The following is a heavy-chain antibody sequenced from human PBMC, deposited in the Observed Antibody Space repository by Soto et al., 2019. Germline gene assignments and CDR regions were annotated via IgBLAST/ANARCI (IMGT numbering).Heavy chain of an antibody. CDR1: GFSLSTSRVG. Sequence: QITLKESGPTLVNPTQTLTLTCSFSGFSLSTSRVGVAWIRQPPGKALEWLAIIYWDDDRRYSPSLKTRLAITKDTSKNQVVLTLTNLDPGDTATYYCAHIMITWGGVSALDAFGMWGQGTMVTVSS. J-gene: IGHJ3*02. CDR2: IYWDDDR. V-gene: IGHV2-5*02. D-gene: IGHD3-16*01. CDR3: AHIMITWGGVSALDAFGM.